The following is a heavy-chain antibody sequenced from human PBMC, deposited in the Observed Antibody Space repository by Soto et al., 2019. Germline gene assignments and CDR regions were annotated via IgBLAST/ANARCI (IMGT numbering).Heavy chain of an antibody. CDR3: ARGDSTDCFNVVCSCLYQNGMDV. CDR1: GYSFTDYH. Sequence: ASVKVSCKASGYSFTDYHIHWVRQAPGQGLEWLGRINPKSGGTSTAQKFQGWVTMTTDTSISTASMELTRLTSDDTAIYYCARGDSTDCFNVVCSCLYQNGMDVCDKGTTGTVS. V-gene: IGHV1-2*04. CDR2: INPKSGGT. J-gene: IGHJ6*04. D-gene: IGHD3-16*01.